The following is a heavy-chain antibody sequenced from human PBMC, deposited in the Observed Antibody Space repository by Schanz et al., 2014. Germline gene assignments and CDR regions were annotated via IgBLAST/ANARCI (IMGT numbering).Heavy chain of an antibody. Sequence: QVQLEESGGGVVQPGGSLRLSCVASGFSFSGFAVHWVRQAPGKGLEWVSIVSHDGFTKHYADSVRGRFTLSRDNSKNTVYLQMNSLRAEDTAVYYCARDMEISSSWLEYYFDYWGQGTLVTVSS. D-gene: IGHD6-13*01. J-gene: IGHJ4*02. CDR1: GFSFSGFA. V-gene: IGHV3-30*04. CDR3: ARDMEISSSWLEYYFDY. CDR2: VSHDGFTK.